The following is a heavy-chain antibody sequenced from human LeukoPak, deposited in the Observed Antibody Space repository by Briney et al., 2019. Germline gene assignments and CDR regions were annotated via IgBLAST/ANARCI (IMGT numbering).Heavy chain of an antibody. CDR2: IYYSGST. J-gene: IGHJ6*03. CDR3: ARAAEVGDYYYYYMDV. Sequence: PSETLSLTCTVSAGSISSYYWSWIRQPQGNVLEWNGYIYYSGSTNYNPSLKSRVTISVDTSKNQFSLKLSSVTAADTAVYYCARAAEVGDYYYYYMDVWGKGTTVTVSS. V-gene: IGHV4-59*01. CDR1: AGSISSYY. D-gene: IGHD3-16*01.